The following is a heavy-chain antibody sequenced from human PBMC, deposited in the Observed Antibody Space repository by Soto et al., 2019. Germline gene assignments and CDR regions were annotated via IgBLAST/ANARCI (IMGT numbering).Heavy chain of an antibody. V-gene: IGHV4-61*01. CDR2: IYYSGST. CDR3: AREGGEFRGYSYGYDGMDV. Sequence: SETLSLTCTVSGGSISSSSYYWGWIRQPPGKGLEWIGYIYYSGSTNYNPSLKSRVTISVDTSKNQFSLKLSSVTAADTAVYYCAREGGEFRGYSYGYDGMDVWGQGTTVTVSS. CDR1: GGSISSSSYY. J-gene: IGHJ6*02. D-gene: IGHD5-18*01.